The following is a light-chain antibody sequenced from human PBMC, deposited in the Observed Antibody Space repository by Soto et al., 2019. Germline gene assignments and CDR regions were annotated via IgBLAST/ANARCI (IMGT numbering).Light chain of an antibody. CDR2: RNY. J-gene: IGLJ1*01. Sequence: QPVLTQPPSASETPGQRVTISCSGSSSNIGSNHVYWYQHLPGTAPKLLIYRNYLRPSGVPDRFSASKSATSASPAISGLRSDDEADYYCATWDDSLNALYVFGTGTKLTVL. CDR3: ATWDDSLNALYV. V-gene: IGLV1-47*01. CDR1: SSNIGSNH.